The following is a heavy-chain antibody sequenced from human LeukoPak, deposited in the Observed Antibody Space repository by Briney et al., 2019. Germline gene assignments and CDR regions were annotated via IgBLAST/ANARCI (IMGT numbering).Heavy chain of an antibody. V-gene: IGHV1-2*02. D-gene: IGHD6-19*01. CDR1: GYTFTGYY. J-gene: IGHJ4*02. CDR2: IHPNYGGT. CDR3: ARAWRNEYSYGWYYDY. Sequence: ASVKVSCKASGYTFTGYYIHWVRQAPGQGLEWMGWIHPNYGGTNSAQKFQGRVTMTRDTSINTAYMEVSRLRAEDTAVYYCARAWRNEYSYGWYYDYWGQGTLVTVSS.